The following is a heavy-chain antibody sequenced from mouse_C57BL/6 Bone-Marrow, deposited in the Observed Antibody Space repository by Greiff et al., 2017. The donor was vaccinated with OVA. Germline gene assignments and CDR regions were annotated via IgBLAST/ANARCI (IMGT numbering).Heavy chain of an antibody. D-gene: IGHD2-5*01. Sequence: EVQVVESGPELVKPGASVKISCKASGYSFTGYYMNWVKQSPEKSLEWIGEINPSTGGTTYNQKFKAKATLTVDKSSSTAYMQLKSLTSEDSAVYYCARGAYYSNYEYFDVWGTGTTVTVSS. CDR3: ARGAYYSNYEYFDV. J-gene: IGHJ1*03. CDR1: GYSFTGYY. V-gene: IGHV1-42*01. CDR2: INPSTGGT.